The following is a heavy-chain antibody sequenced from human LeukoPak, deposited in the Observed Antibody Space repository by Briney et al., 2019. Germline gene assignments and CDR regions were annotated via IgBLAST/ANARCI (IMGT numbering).Heavy chain of an antibody. Sequence: SETLSLTCTVSGGSISRGGYYWSWIRQHPGKGLEWIGYIYYSGSTYYNPSLKSRVTISVDTSKNQFSLKLSSVTAADTGVYYCARGAGLLWFGEWFDPWGQGTLVTVSS. CDR3: ARGAGLLWFGEWFDP. V-gene: IGHV4-31*03. CDR1: GGSISRGGYY. CDR2: IYYSGST. J-gene: IGHJ5*02. D-gene: IGHD3-10*01.